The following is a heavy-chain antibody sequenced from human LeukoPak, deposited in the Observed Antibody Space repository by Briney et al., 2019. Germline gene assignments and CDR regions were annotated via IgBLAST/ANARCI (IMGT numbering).Heavy chain of an antibody. Sequence: PGGSLRLSCAASGFTFSSYAMSWVRQAPGKGLEWISRISGSGAGTYYSDSVRGRFTISRDNSKNTLYLQMNSLRAEDTAVYYCARRCGSGGSCHSFDYWGQGTLVTVSS. D-gene: IGHD2-15*01. CDR2: ISGSGAGT. J-gene: IGHJ4*02. V-gene: IGHV3-23*01. CDR3: ARRCGSGGSCHSFDY. CDR1: GFTFSSYA.